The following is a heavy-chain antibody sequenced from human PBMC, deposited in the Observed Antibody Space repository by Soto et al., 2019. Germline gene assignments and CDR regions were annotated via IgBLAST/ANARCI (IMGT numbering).Heavy chain of an antibody. D-gene: IGHD5-12*01. Sequence: QVQLQQWGAGLLKPSETLSLTCAVNGGSLTGYYWSWIRQPPGKGLEWIGEIKDGGVTNYSPSLQSRVTMSADTSKNQFSLKLNSVTAADTAVYYCARGQEGIVATHWDQGTLVTVSS. CDR3: ARGQEGIVATH. V-gene: IGHV4-34*01. CDR2: IKDGGVT. J-gene: IGHJ4*02. CDR1: GGSLTGYY.